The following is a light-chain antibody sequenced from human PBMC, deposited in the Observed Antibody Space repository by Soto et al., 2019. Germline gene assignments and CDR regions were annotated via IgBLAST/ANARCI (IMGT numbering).Light chain of an antibody. Sequence: DIPMTQSPSTLSASVGDRVTITCRASQSISSWLAWYQQKPGKAPKLLIYKASSLESGVPSRFSGSGSGTEFTLTSSRLQPDDFAYYYHQQYNSYPSFGGGTKVEIK. CDR3: QQYNSYPS. J-gene: IGKJ4*01. V-gene: IGKV1-5*03. CDR2: KAS. CDR1: QSISSW.